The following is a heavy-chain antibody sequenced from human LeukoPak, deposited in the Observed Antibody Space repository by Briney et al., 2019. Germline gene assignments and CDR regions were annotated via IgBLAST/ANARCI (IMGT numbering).Heavy chain of an antibody. D-gene: IGHD3-16*01. Sequence: PGGSLRLSCAASGFTFSSYAMSWVRQAPGKGLEWISTISGSGGSTYYVDSVKGRFTISRDNSKNTLYLQMNSLRAEDTAIYYCAKDQQSIRYRPWGEGTLDTVSS. CDR1: GFTFSSYA. CDR3: AKDQQSIRYRP. V-gene: IGHV3-23*01. J-gene: IGHJ5*02. CDR2: ISGSGGST.